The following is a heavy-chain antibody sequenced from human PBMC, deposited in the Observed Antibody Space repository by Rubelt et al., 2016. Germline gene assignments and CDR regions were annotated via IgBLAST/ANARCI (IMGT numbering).Heavy chain of an antibody. Sequence: QVQLVQSGAEVKKPGASVKVSCKASGYTFTGYYMHWVRQAPGQGLEWMGGIIPIFGTANYAQKFQGRVTITADESTSTAYMELRSLRSDDTAVYYCARGPLYWRGVSDYWGQGTLVTVSS. CDR3: ARGPLYWRGVSDY. D-gene: IGHD3-10*01. J-gene: IGHJ4*02. CDR1: GYTFTGYY. CDR2: IIPIFGTA. V-gene: IGHV1-69*01.